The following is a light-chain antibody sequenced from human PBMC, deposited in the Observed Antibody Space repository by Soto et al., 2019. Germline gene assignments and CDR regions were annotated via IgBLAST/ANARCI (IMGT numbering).Light chain of an antibody. CDR2: EVN. J-gene: IGLJ2*01. CDR3: ISYAGANNPL. CDR1: SSDVGGYNY. V-gene: IGLV2-8*01. Sequence: QSALTQPPSASVSPGQAVTISCTGTSSDVGGYNYVSWYQQHPGKAPKVMIYEVNKRPSGVPDRFSGSKSGNMASLTVSGLKAEDEADYYCISYAGANNPLFGGGTKRTVL.